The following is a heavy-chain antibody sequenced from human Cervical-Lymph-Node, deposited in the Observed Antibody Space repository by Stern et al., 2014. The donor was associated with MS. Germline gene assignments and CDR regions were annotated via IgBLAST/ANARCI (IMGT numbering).Heavy chain of an antibody. CDR1: GFSLTTSGEC. D-gene: IGHD3-16*01. CDR2: IDWDDDT. CDR3: ALACHRGELRPHFDA. J-gene: IGHJ4*02. V-gene: IGHV2-70*01. Sequence: QVTLKESGPAVVKPTQTLTLTCTFSGFSLTTSGECVTWIRQPPGKALEWLALIDWDDDTYYSKSLRPRLTVSKDTSNNQVLLTATNMDPVDTATYYCALACHRGELRPHFDAWGQGVLVTVSS.